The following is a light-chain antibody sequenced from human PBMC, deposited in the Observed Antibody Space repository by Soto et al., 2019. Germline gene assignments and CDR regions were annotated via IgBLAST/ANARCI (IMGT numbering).Light chain of an antibody. Sequence: QYALTQPPSASGSPGQSVTISCTGSSNNVGGYNYVSWYQQHPGKAPKLMIYEVSKRPSGVPDRLSGSKSGNTASPTVSGLQAEDEADYYCSSYGGSNTVVFGGGTKLTVL. V-gene: IGLV2-8*01. CDR3: SSYGGSNTVV. CDR2: EVS. J-gene: IGLJ2*01. CDR1: SNNVGGYNY.